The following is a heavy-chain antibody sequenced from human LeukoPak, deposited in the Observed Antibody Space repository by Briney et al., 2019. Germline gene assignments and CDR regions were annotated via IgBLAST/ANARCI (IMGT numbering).Heavy chain of an antibody. CDR2: INPSGGST. Sequence: ASLKVSCKAYGYTFTRYYMHWVRQAPGQGLEWMGIINPSGGSTSYAQKFQGRVTMTRDTSTSTVYMELSSLRSEDTAVYYCARSIVVVPAAGVGYWGQGTLVTVSS. D-gene: IGHD2-2*01. V-gene: IGHV1-46*01. CDR3: ARSIVVVPAAGVGY. J-gene: IGHJ4*02. CDR1: GYTFTRYY.